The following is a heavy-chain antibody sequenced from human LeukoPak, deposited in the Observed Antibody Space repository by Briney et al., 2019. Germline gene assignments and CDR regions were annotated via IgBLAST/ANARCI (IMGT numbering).Heavy chain of an antibody. CDR3: ARVVVPAAIVY. CDR2: IYKGKST. V-gene: IGHV4-31*01. CDR1: GDSINMIVNY. D-gene: IGHD2-15*01. Sequence: PSETLSLTCSVSGDSINMIVNYWSWIPHYPGRGPEWIGYIYKGKSTSYTPSLKNPVTISEDTSKKQFSLILESVTAADTAVYYCARVVVPAAIVYWGQGIPVTVSS. J-gene: IGHJ4*02.